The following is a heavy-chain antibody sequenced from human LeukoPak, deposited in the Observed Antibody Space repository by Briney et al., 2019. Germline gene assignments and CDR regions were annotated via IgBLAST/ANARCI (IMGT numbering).Heavy chain of an antibody. CDR3: ATVGRETAVVGPGALFTS. J-gene: IGHJ5*02. CDR2: LNSNSGGT. V-gene: IGHV1-2*02. D-gene: IGHD6-19*01. CDR1: GSTFTAHY. Sequence: ASVKVSCKGSGSTFTAHYIHWVRQAPGLGPEWMGWLNSNSGGTNYAPKFHGRVTLTRDKSIGTAYMELTSLRSDDTAVYYCATVGRETAVVGPGALFTSWAQGTLVTVSS.